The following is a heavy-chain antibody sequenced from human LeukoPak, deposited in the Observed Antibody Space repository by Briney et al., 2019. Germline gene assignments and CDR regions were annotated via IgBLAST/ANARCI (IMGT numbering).Heavy chain of an antibody. CDR1: GGSFSGYY. CDR3: ARGQLVPGWFDP. D-gene: IGHD6-13*01. Sequence: SETLSLTCAVYGGSFSGYYWSWIRQPPGKGLEWIGEINHSGSTNYNPSLKSRVTISVDTSKNQFSLKLSSVTAADTAVYYCARGQLVPGWFDPWGQGTLVTVSS. V-gene: IGHV4-34*01. J-gene: IGHJ5*02. CDR2: INHSGST.